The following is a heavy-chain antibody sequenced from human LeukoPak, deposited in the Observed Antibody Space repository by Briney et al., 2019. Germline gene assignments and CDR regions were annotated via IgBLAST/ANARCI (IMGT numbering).Heavy chain of an antibody. Sequence: PSETLSLTCTVSGGXLSSSYCSWIRQPPGRGLEWIGYIYYSGSTNYNPSLKSRVTMSVDPSQNQLSLKVSSVTAADTAVYFCAREGAVAGNNWFDPWGQGILVTVSS. CDR1: GGXLSSSY. J-gene: IGHJ5*02. CDR3: AREGAVAGNNWFDP. CDR2: IYYSGST. D-gene: IGHD6-19*01. V-gene: IGHV4-59*01.